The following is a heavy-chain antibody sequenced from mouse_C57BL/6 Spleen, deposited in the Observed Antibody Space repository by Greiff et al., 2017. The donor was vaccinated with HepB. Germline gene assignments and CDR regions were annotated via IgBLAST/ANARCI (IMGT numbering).Heavy chain of an antibody. CDR3: ARLSFFDY. CDR1: GYAFSSSW. J-gene: IGHJ2*01. CDR2: IYPGDGDT. V-gene: IGHV1-82*01. Sequence: QVQLQQSGPELVKPGASVKISCKASGYAFSSSWMNWVKQRPGKGLEWIGRIYPGDGDTNYNGKFKGKATLTADKSSSTAYMQLSSLTSEDSAVYFCARLSFFDYWGQGTTLTVSS.